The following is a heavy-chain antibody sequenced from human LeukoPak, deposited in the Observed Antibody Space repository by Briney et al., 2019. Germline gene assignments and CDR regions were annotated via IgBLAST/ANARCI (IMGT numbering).Heavy chain of an antibody. J-gene: IGHJ4*02. D-gene: IGHD3-10*01. Sequence: SETLSLTCTVSGGSISSDYWQWIRQPPGRGLEWVGYIYNSGNNHYNSSLKSRVTISIDTSKNQFSLKLASVTAADTAVYYCATRGYWGQGTLVAVSS. CDR1: GGSISSDY. CDR3: ATRGY. V-gene: IGHV4-59*08. CDR2: IYNSGNN.